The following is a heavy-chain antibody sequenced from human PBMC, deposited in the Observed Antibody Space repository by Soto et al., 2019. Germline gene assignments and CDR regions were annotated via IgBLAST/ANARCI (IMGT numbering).Heavy chain of an antibody. J-gene: IGHJ4*02. CDR1: GYSFIGNW. V-gene: IGHV5-51*03. D-gene: IGHD3-10*01. CDR2: IYPGDSDT. CDR3: TTITMVRGAFTPGY. Sequence: EVQLVQSGAEVKKPGESLKISCKGSGYSFIGNWIGWVRQMPGKGLEWLGMIYPGDSDTRYSPSFQGQVTISADKSISYAYLQWSSRKDLDTAMYYCTTITMVRGAFTPGYWGQGTLVTVSS.